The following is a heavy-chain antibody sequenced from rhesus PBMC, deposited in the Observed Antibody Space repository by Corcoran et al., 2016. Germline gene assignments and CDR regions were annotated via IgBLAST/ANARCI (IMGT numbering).Heavy chain of an antibody. J-gene: IGHJ4*01. V-gene: IGHV4-160*01. CDR3: ARSPIVGRVRSYFDD. Sequence: QVQLQESGPGLVKPSETLSLTCAVSGGSIRSNYWSWIRQPPGKGLEWIGYIYGSSGSTYYNPSLKSRGTSSTDTSKNQFSLRLSSVTAADTAVYYCARSPIVGRVRSYFDDWGQGVLVTVSS. CDR2: IYGSSGST. D-gene: IGHD5-24*01. CDR1: GGSIRSNY.